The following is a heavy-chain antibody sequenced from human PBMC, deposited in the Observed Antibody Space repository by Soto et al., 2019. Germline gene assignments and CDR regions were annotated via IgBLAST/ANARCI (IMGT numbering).Heavy chain of an antibody. J-gene: IGHJ4*02. V-gene: IGHV3-23*01. D-gene: IGHD3-10*01. CDR3: AKDRDYPRDYFHY. CDR2: VSPNGQGI. CDR1: GFTRGRYG. Sequence: EVQLLESGGGLVQPGVSLRLSCAASGFTRGRYGMSWVRQAPGKGLEWVSAVSPNGQGIYYADSVRGRFTISRDFSKNTVFLHMDSLRAEDTAVYYGAKDRDYPRDYFHYWGQGTLVTVAS.